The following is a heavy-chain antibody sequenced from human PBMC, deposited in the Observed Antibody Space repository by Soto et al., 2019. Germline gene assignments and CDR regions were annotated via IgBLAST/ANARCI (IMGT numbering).Heavy chain of an antibody. CDR1: GFTFDDYG. Sequence: GGSLRLSCAASGFTFDDYGMSWVRQAPGKGLEWVSGINWNGGSTGYADSVKGRFTISRDNAKNSLYLQMNSLRAEDTALYHCARDVGEYQLRKGDYYYYMDVWGKGTTVTVSS. D-gene: IGHD2-2*01. J-gene: IGHJ6*03. CDR2: INWNGGST. CDR3: ARDVGEYQLRKGDYYYYMDV. V-gene: IGHV3-20*01.